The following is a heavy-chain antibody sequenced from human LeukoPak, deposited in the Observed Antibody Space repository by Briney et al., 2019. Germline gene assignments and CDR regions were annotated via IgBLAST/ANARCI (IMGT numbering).Heavy chain of an antibody. V-gene: IGHV3-73*01. CDR2: IRSKANSYAT. CDR1: GFTFSGSA. D-gene: IGHD5-18*01. Sequence: GGSLRLSCAASGFTFSGSAMHWVRQASGIGLEWVGRIRSKANSYATAYAASVKGRFTISRDDSKNTAYLQMNSLKTEDTAVYYCTRLVDTATESDYWGQGTLVTVSS. J-gene: IGHJ4*02. CDR3: TRLVDTATESDY.